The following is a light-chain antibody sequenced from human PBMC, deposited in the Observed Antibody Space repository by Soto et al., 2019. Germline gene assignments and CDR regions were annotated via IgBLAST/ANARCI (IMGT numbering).Light chain of an antibody. V-gene: IGKV3-11*01. CDR3: QLRDT. CDR1: QSISSY. CDR2: DAS. J-gene: IGKJ2*01. Sequence: EILLTQSPATLSLSPGERATLSCRASQSISSYLAWYQQKPGQAPRLLIYDASNRATGIPARFSGSGSGTDFTLTISSLEPEDFAVYYCQLRDTFGQGTKLEIK.